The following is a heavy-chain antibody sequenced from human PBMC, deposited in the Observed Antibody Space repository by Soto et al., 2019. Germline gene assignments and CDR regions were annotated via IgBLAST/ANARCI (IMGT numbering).Heavy chain of an antibody. CDR1: GGSISSGGYY. CDR2: IYYSGST. V-gene: IGHV4-31*01. Sequence: QVQLQESGPGLVKPSQTLSLTCTVSGGSISSGGYYWSWIRQHPGKGLEWIGYIYYSGSTYYNPSLKTLVTIQVDTSKNQFSLKLSSVTAAATAVYYCARSSTSANYFDYWGQRTLVTVSS. J-gene: IGHJ4*02. CDR3: ARSSTSANYFDY. D-gene: IGHD2-2*01.